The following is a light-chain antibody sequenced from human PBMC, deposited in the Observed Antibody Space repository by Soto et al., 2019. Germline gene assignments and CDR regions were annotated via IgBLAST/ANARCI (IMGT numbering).Light chain of an antibody. CDR3: SSETSSKTLL. V-gene: IGLV2-14*01. Sequence: QSALTQPVSVSGSPGQSITISCTGTSSDVGSYNTVSWYQQHPGKVPKLLIYEVNNRPSGVSNRFSASKSGNTASLTISGLQAEDEADYYCSSETSSKTLLFGGGTKLIVL. CDR1: SSDVGSYNT. CDR2: EVN. J-gene: IGLJ3*02.